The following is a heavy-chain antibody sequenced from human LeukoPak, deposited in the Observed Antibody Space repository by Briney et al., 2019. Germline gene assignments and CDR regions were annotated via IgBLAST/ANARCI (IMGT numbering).Heavy chain of an antibody. D-gene: IGHD1-14*01. CDR2: ISSSSSTI. CDR3: ASDGISDY. CDR1: GFTFSSYS. J-gene: IGHJ4*02. Sequence: PGGSLRLSCAASGFTFSSYSMNWVRQAPGKGLEWVSYISSSSSTIYYADSVKGRFTISRDNAKNSLYLQMNSLRAEDTAVYYCASDGISDYWGQGTLVTVSS. V-gene: IGHV3-48*04.